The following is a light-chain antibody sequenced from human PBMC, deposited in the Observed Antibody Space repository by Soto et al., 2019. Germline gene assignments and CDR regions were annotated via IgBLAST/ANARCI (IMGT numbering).Light chain of an antibody. Sequence: QSALTQPASVSGSPGQSITISCTGTSSDVGAYNHVSWYQQLPGKAPKLMIHDVSNRPSGVSDRFSGSKSGNTASLTISGLQAEDEADYYCCSSTTSATYVFGTGTKLTVL. CDR3: CSSTTSATYV. CDR2: DVS. V-gene: IGLV2-14*03. J-gene: IGLJ1*01. CDR1: SSDVGAYNH.